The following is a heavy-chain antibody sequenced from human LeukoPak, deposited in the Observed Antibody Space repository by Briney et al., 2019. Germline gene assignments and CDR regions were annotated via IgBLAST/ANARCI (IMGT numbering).Heavy chain of an antibody. V-gene: IGHV5-51*01. Sequence: GEPLKISCQASGYSFSSYWFGWARQLPGRGLEWMGVIYPDDSDTRYSPPFQGQVTISVDKSISTAYLQWNSLKASDTAMYYCVRRGRDYYDSSGHQNYFDYWGQGTLVTVSS. J-gene: IGHJ4*02. CDR2: IYPDDSDT. CDR3: VRRGRDYYDSSGHQNYFDY. CDR1: GYSFSSYW. D-gene: IGHD3-22*01.